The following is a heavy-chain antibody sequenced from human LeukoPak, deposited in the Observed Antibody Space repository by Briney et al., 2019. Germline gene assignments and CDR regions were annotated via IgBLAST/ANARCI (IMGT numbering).Heavy chain of an antibody. V-gene: IGHV3-23*01. CDR3: ARTPTPSMVRGYYYYYMDV. D-gene: IGHD3-10*01. Sequence: GGTLRLSCAASGFTFSSYGMSWVRQAPGKGLEWVSALSGSGGRTYYADSVKGRFTISRDNSKNTLYLQMNSLRAEDTAVYYCARTPTPSMVRGYYYYYMDVWGKGTTVTVSS. CDR1: GFTFSSYG. CDR2: LSGSGGRT. J-gene: IGHJ6*03.